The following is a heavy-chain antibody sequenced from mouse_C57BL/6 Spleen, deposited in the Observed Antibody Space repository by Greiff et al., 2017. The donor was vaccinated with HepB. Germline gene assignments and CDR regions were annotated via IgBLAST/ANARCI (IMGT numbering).Heavy chain of an antibody. J-gene: IGHJ4*01. CDR2: IDPETGGT. CDR3: TRWRVDGYYNYAMDY. CDR1: GYTFTDYE. Sequence: VQLQQSGAELVRPGASVTLSCKASGYTFTDYEMHWVKQTPVHGLEWIGAIDPETGGTAYSQKFKGKAILTADKSSSTAYMELRSLTSEDSAVYYCTRWRVDGYYNYAMDYWGQGTSVTVSS. D-gene: IGHD2-3*01. V-gene: IGHV1-15*01.